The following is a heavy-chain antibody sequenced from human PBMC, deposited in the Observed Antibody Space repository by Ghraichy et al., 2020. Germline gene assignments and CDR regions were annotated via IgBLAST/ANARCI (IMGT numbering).Heavy chain of an antibody. CDR2: ISTSGSTI. Sequence: GESLNISCAASGFTFSSYEMNWVRQAPGKGLEWVSYISTSGSTIYYADSVKGRFTISRDNAKNLLYLQMNSLRAEDTAVYYCARDRRGIVATITLAPDAFDIWGQGTMVTVSS. V-gene: IGHV3-48*03. CDR3: ARDRRGIVATITLAPDAFDI. CDR1: GFTFSSYE. D-gene: IGHD5-12*01. J-gene: IGHJ3*02.